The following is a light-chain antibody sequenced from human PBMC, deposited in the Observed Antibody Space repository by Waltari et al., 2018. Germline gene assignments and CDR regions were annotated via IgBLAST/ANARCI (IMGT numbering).Light chain of an antibody. V-gene: IGLV2-11*01. Sequence: QSALTQPRSVPGSPGQSVTISCTGTSSDVGGFNYVSWYQQPPGKAPNLMIYDVSKRPSGVPDRFSGSKSGNTASLTISGLQAEDEADYSCCSYAGSYTLVFGGGTKLTVL. CDR1: SSDVGGFNY. CDR3: CSYAGSYTLV. J-gene: IGLJ2*01. CDR2: DVS.